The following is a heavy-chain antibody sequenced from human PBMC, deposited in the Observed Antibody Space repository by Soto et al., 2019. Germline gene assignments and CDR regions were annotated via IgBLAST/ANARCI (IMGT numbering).Heavy chain of an antibody. J-gene: IGHJ6*02. CDR2: IKEDGSEK. V-gene: IGHV3-7*03. Sequence: EVQLVESGGGLVQPGGSLRLSCAASGFTFSSYWMTWVRQGPGKGLQWVANIKEDGSEKYDVDSVKGGFTISRDNAKNSLYLQMNSLRAEDTAIDYCASKVAYYCLDVWGQGTTVTVS. CDR1: GFTFSSYW. CDR3: ASKVAYYCLDV.